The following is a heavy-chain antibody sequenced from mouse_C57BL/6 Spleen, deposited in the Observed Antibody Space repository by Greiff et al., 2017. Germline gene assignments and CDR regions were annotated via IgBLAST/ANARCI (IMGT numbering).Heavy chain of an antibody. Sequence: EVQLVESGGGLVKPGGSLKLSCAASGFTFSDYGMHWVRQAPEKGLEWVAYISSGSSTIYYADTVKGRFTISRDNAKNTLFLQMTSLRSEDTAMYYCARNCVITTVVDSLDYWGQGTTLTVSS. V-gene: IGHV5-17*01. J-gene: IGHJ2*01. CDR3: ARNCVITTVVDSLDY. CDR1: GFTFSDYG. CDR2: ISSGSSTI. D-gene: IGHD1-1*01.